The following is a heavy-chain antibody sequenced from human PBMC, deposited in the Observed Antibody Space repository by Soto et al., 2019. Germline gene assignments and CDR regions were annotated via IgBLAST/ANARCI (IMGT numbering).Heavy chain of an antibody. V-gene: IGHV1-3*01. Sequence: ASVKVSCKSSGYTFTSYAMHWVRQAPGQRLEWMGWINAGNGNTKYSQKFQGRVTITRDTSASTAYMELSSLRSEDTAVYYCARSIVVVTAADYWGQGTLVTSPQ. D-gene: IGHD2-21*02. J-gene: IGHJ4*02. CDR1: GYTFTSYA. CDR2: INAGNGNT. CDR3: ARSIVVVTAADY.